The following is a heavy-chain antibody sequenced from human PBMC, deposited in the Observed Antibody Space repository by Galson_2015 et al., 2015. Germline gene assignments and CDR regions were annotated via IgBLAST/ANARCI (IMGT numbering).Heavy chain of an antibody. Sequence: SLRLSCAASGFSFSTYAMSWVRQAPGKGLEWVSTISGSSVSTYYADSAKGRFTISRDNSKNTLYLQMNGLRAEDTAVYYCAQRVASGTKYFDYWGQGTLVTVSS. CDR1: GFSFSTYA. CDR3: AQRVASGTKYFDY. CDR2: ISGSSVST. J-gene: IGHJ4*02. V-gene: IGHV3-23*01. D-gene: IGHD2-15*01.